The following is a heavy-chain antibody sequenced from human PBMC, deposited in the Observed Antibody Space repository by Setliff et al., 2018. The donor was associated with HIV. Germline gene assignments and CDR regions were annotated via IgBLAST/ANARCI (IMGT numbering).Heavy chain of an antibody. D-gene: IGHD3-9*01. Sequence: GASVKVSCKASGYIFTGFPMHWVRQAPGQSLEWMGWINPGNGNTKYSHKLQGRVTMTTDTSTSTAYMELRSLRSEDTALYYCAGSILTGYYTFGADYWGQGTLVTVSS. V-gene: IGHV1-3*01. CDR1: GYIFTGFP. CDR2: INPGNGNT. CDR3: AGSILTGYYTFGADY. J-gene: IGHJ4*02.